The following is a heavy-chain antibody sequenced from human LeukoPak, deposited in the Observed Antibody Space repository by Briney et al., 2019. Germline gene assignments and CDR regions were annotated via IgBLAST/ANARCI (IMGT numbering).Heavy chain of an antibody. CDR2: IYYSGST. V-gene: IGHV4-59*01. CDR1: GGSISSYY. Sequence: KTSETLSLTCTVSGGSISSYYWSWIRQPPGMALEWIGCIYYSGSTNYNPSLKSRVTISVDTSKDQFSLRLTSVTAADTAVYYCARSFLGDWYFDLWGRGTLVTVSS. J-gene: IGHJ2*01. CDR3: ARSFLGDWYFDL. D-gene: IGHD1-26*01.